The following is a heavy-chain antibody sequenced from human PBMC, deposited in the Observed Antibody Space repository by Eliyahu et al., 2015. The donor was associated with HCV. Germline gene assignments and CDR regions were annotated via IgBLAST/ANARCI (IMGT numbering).Heavy chain of an antibody. J-gene: IGHJ5*02. CDR1: GYTFTGYY. CDR2: INPNSGGT. CDR3: ARDRERPAIAAAGTFDP. D-gene: IGHD6-13*01. V-gene: IGHV1-2*02. Sequence: QVQLVQSGAEVKKPGASVKVSCKASGYTFTGYYMHWVRQAPGQGLEWMGWINPNSGGTNYAQKFQGRVTMTRDTSISTAYMELSRLRSDDTAVYYCARDRERPAIAAAGTFDPWGQGTLVXVXS.